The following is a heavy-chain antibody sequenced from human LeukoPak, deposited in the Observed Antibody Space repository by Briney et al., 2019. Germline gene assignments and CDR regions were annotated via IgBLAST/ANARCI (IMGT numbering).Heavy chain of an antibody. CDR1: GGSISSYY. CDR2: IYYSGST. V-gene: IGHV4-59*08. Sequence: SETLSLTCTVSGGSISSYYWSWIRQPPGKGLEWIGYIYYSGSTNYNPSLKSRVTISVDTSKNQFSLKLSSVTAADTAVYYCARHSNYYGNAFDIWGQGTMATVSS. D-gene: IGHD3-10*01. J-gene: IGHJ3*02. CDR3: ARHSNYYGNAFDI.